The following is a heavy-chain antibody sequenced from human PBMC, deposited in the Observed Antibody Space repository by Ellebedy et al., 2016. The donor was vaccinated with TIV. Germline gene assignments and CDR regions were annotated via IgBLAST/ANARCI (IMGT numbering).Heavy chain of an antibody. CDR1: GYTFTSYA. D-gene: IGHD6-19*01. J-gene: IGHJ4*02. CDR2: IIPILGIA. Sequence: AASVKVSCKASGYTFTSYAISWVRQAPGQGLEWMGRIIPILGIANYAQKFQGRVTITADKSTSTAYMELSSLRSEDTAVYYCARARSSGWLHTPDYWGQGTLVIVSS. CDR3: ARARSSGWLHTPDY. V-gene: IGHV1-69*04.